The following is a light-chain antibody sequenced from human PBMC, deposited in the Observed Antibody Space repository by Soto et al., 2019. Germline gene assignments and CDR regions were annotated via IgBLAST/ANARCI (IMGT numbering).Light chain of an antibody. V-gene: IGKV4-1*01. CDR2: GAS. CDR1: QSVLYSSNNKNY. Sequence: DIVMTQSPDSLAVSLGERATINCKSRQSVLYSSNNKNYLAWYQQKPGQPPKLLIYGASSRATGIPHRFSGSGSGTDFTLTIDRLEPEDFAVYYCQQYGSSLWAFGQGTKVDNK. J-gene: IGKJ1*01. CDR3: QQYGSSLWA.